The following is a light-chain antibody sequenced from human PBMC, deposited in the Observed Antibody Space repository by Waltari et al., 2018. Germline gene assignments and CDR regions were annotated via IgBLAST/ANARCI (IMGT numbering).Light chain of an antibody. CDR2: KES. CDR3: QQYNSYEWT. J-gene: IGKJ1*01. Sequence: DIQMTQFPSTLSASVGDRLTITCRASQSINSWLAWYQQKPGKAPKLLIYKESSLESGVPSRFGGSGSGTEFTLTISSLQPDDFATYYCQQYNSYEWTFGQGTKVEI. CDR1: QSINSW. V-gene: IGKV1-5*03.